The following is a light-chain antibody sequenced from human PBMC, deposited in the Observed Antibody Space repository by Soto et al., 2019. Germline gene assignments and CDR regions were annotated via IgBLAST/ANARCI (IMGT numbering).Light chain of an antibody. Sequence: QSVLTQPPSVSGAPGQRVSISCTGSSSNSGTGYDVHWDQQLPGTAPKLLIYGNSNRPSGVPDRFSGSKSGTSASLAITGLQAEDEADYYCQSYDSSLSGSVFGGGTKLTVL. CDR3: QSYDSSLSGSV. V-gene: IGLV1-40*01. CDR1: SSNSGTGYD. CDR2: GNS. J-gene: IGLJ2*01.